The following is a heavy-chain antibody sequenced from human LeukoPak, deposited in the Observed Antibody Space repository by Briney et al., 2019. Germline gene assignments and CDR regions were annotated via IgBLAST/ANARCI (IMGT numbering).Heavy chain of an antibody. Sequence: GGSLRLPCAASGFTFNNYNMNWVRQAPGKALEWVSSITSSGTYIFYADSVKGRFTISRDNSKNTLYLQMNSLRVEDTAIYYCVRVSKYCSAGTCPPCASDIWGKGTMVTVSS. CDR1: GFTFNNYN. CDR3: VRVSKYCSAGTCPPCASDI. CDR2: ITSSGTYI. D-gene: IGHD2-15*01. J-gene: IGHJ3*02. V-gene: IGHV3-21*04.